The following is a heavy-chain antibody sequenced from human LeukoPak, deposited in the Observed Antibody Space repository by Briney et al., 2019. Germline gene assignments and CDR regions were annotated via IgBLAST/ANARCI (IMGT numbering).Heavy chain of an antibody. J-gene: IGHJ4*02. CDR3: ARVGIGYGYGSFDY. CDR1: GFTFSSYW. CDR2: IKQDRTEK. V-gene: IGHV3-7*01. Sequence: GGSLRLSCAVSGFTFSSYWMSWVRQAPGKGLEWVASIKQDRTEKYYVDSVKGRFTISKDNAKNSLHLQMNSLRAEDTAIYYCARVGIGYGYGSFDYWGQGTLVTVTS. D-gene: IGHD5-18*01.